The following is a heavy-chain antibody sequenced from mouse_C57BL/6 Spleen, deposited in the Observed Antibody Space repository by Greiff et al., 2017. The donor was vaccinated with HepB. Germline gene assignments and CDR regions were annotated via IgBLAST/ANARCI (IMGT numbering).Heavy chain of an antibody. D-gene: IGHD4-1*01. CDR1: GFTFSDAW. CDR3: TITGSYYYAMDY. J-gene: IGHJ4*01. CDR2: IRNKANNHAT. Sequence: EVQVVESGGGLVQPGGSMKLSCAASGFTFSDAWMDWVRQSPEKGLEWVAEIRNKANNHATYYAESVKGRFTISRDDPKSSVYLQMNSLRAEDTGIYYCTITGSYYYAMDYWGQGTSVTVSS. V-gene: IGHV6-6*01.